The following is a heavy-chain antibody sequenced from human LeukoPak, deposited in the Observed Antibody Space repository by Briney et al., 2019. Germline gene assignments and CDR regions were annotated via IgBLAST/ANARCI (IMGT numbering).Heavy chain of an antibody. D-gene: IGHD5-12*01. CDR1: GFTFSSYG. J-gene: IGHJ4*02. V-gene: IGHV3-30*18. CDR2: ISSDGSDK. Sequence: PGGSLRLSCAASGFTFSSYGMHWVRQAPGKGLEWVAVISSDGSDKYYADSVKGRFTISRDNSKNTLYLQMNSLRAEDTAVYYCAKGGTGNSGYARVFDYWGQGTLVTVSS. CDR3: AKGGTGNSGYARVFDY.